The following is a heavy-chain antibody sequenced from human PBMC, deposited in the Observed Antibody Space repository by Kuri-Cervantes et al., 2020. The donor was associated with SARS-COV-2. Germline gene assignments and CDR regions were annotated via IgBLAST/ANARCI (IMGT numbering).Heavy chain of an antibody. CDR3: ARGNWNYFAFDI. J-gene: IGHJ3*02. CDR1: GFTFSSYA. CDR2: ISSNGGST. V-gene: IGHV3-64*01. D-gene: IGHD1-7*01. Sequence: GESLKISCAASGFTFSSYAMHWVRQAPGKGLEYVSAISSNGGSTYYANSVKGRFTISRDNSKNTLYLQMGSLRAEDMAVYYCARGNWNYFAFDIWGQGTMVPSPQ.